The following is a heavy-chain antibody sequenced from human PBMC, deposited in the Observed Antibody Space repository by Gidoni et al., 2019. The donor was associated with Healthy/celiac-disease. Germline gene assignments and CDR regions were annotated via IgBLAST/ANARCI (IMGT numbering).Heavy chain of an antibody. V-gene: IGHV1-69*01. Sequence: QVQLVQSGAEVKKPGSSVKVSCKASGGTFSSYAISWVRQAPGQGREWMGGIIPIFGTANYAQKFQGRVTITADESTSTAYMELSSLRSEDTAVYYCARSSNYYDSSGSGYWGQGTLVTVSS. CDR3: ARSSNYYDSSGSGY. CDR1: GGTFSSYA. D-gene: IGHD3-22*01. CDR2: IIPIFGTA. J-gene: IGHJ4*02.